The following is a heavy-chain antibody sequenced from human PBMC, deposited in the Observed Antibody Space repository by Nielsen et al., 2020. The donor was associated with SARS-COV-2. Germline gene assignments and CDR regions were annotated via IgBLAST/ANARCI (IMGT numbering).Heavy chain of an antibody. CDR3: ARGGLTIFGVVIIFDYYGMDV. Sequence: WIRQLPGKGLEWVSVIYSGGSTYYADSVKGRFTISRDNSKNTLYLQMNSLRAEDTAVYYCARGGLTIFGVVIIFDYYGMDVWGQGTTVTVSS. CDR2: IYSGGST. D-gene: IGHD3-3*01. V-gene: IGHV3-53*01. J-gene: IGHJ6*02.